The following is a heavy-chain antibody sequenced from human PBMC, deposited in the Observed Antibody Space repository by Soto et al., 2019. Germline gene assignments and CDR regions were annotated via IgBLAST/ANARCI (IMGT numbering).Heavy chain of an antibody. J-gene: IGHJ6*02. CDR2: IDWDDDK. D-gene: IGHD6-13*01. CDR1: GFSLSTSGMC. V-gene: IGHV2-70*01. Sequence: SGPTLVNPTQTLTLNCTFSGFSLSTSGMCVSWIRQPPGKALEWLALIDWDDDKYYSTSLKTRLTISKDTSKNQVVLTMTNMDPVDTATYYCARLVSSSWYYGYYGMDVWGQGTTVTVSS. CDR3: ARLVSSSWYYGYYGMDV.